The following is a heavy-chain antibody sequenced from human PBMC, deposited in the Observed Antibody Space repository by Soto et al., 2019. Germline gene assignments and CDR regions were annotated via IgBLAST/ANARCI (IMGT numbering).Heavy chain of an antibody. CDR3: ARGTSGSYSEFDY. CDR2: FDPEDGET. V-gene: IGHV1-24*01. Sequence: ASVKVSCKVSGYTLTELSMHWVRQAPGKGLEWMGGFDPEDGETIYAQKFQDRVTMTRDTSTSTVYMELSSLRSEDTAVYYCARGTSGSYSEFDYWGQGTLVTVS. CDR1: GYTLTELS. D-gene: IGHD2-8*01. J-gene: IGHJ4*02.